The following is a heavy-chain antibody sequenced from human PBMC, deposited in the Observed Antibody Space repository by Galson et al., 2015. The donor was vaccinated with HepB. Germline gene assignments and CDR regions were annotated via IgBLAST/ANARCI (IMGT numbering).Heavy chain of an antibody. D-gene: IGHD5-12*01. CDR2: IKEDGSEK. CDR3: TRSVSSLPGYPYYYHYMDV. Sequence: SLRLSCAAAGSTFSKYWMSWVRQAPGKGLEWVANIKEDGSEKYYVDPVKGRFTISRDNAKKSLHLQMNSLRAEDTAVYYCTRSVSSLPGYPYYYHYMDVWGKGTTVTVSS. J-gene: IGHJ6*03. V-gene: IGHV3-7*01. CDR1: GSTFSKYW.